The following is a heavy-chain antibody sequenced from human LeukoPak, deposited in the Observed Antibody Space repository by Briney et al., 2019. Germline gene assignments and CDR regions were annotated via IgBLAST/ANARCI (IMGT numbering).Heavy chain of an antibody. V-gene: IGHV6-1*01. Sequence: SQNLSLTCAIFGDSVSSDSVAWNWIRQSPSRGLEWLGKTYYRSKWYNDYALSVKSRITINPDTPRNQFSLHLNSVTPEDSAVYYCARFPGYSSGWYTGGLDYWGQGILVTVS. CDR3: ARFPGYSSGWYTGGLDY. D-gene: IGHD6-19*01. CDR1: GDSVSSDSVA. J-gene: IGHJ4*02. CDR2: TYYRSKWYN.